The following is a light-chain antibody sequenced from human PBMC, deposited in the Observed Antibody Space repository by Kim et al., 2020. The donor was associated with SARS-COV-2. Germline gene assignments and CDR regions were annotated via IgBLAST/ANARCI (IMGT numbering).Light chain of an antibody. Sequence: VSPGESATLSCRASQSVSSNLAWYQQKPGQAPRLLIYGASTRATGIPARFSGSGSGTEFTLTISSLQSEDFAVYYCQQYNNWPYTFGQGTKLEI. J-gene: IGKJ2*01. CDR2: GAS. CDR3: QQYNNWPYT. V-gene: IGKV3-15*01. CDR1: QSVSSN.